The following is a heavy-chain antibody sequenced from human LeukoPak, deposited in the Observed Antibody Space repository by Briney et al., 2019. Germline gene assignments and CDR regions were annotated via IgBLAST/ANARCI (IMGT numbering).Heavy chain of an antibody. V-gene: IGHV6-1*01. D-gene: IGHD4-17*01. Sequence: SQTLSLTCAISGDSVSSNSAAWNWIRQSPSRDLEWLGRTYYRSKWYNDYAISVKSRITINADTSKNQFSLQLNSVTPEDTAVYYCARDFDYGDYGTYADYWGQGTLVTVSS. CDR1: GDSVSSNSAA. CDR2: TYYRSKWYN. CDR3: ARDFDYGDYGTYADY. J-gene: IGHJ4*02.